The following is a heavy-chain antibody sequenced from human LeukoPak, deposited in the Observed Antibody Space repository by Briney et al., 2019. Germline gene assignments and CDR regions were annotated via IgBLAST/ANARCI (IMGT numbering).Heavy chain of an antibody. CDR3: ARTTVTGEGYFDY. CDR1: GYTFTSYY. J-gene: IGHJ4*02. D-gene: IGHD4-17*01. Sequence: ASVKVSCKASGYTFTSYYMHWVRQAPGQGLEWMGIINPSGGSTSYAQKFQGRVTMTRDTSASTVYMELSSLRSEDTAVYYRARTTVTGEGYFDYWGQGTLVTVSS. CDR2: INPSGGST. V-gene: IGHV1-46*01.